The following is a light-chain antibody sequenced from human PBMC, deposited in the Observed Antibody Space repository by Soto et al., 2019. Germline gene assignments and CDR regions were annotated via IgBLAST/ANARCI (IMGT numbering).Light chain of an antibody. CDR3: QQYGRSPWT. Sequence: EIVLTQSPGTLSLSPGERATLSCRASQSISSSYLAWYQQKSGQAPRLLIYGASNRATDIPDRFSGSGSGTDFTLTISRLEPEDFGVYYCQQYGRSPWTFGQGTKVDIK. V-gene: IGKV3-20*01. CDR2: GAS. CDR1: QSISSSY. J-gene: IGKJ1*01.